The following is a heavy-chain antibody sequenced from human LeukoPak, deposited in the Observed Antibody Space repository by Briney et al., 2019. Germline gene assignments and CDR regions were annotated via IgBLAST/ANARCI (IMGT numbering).Heavy chain of an antibody. CDR1: GASISSRTNY. CDR3: ARRGSGWSY. V-gene: IGHV4-39*07. J-gene: IGHJ4*02. Sequence: SETLSLTCSVSGASISSRTNYWAWIRQPPGKGLEWIGSIYYTGTAYYSPSLKSRVTISVDTSKNQFSLKLSSVTAADTAVYYCARRGSGWSYWGQGTLVTVSS. CDR2: IYYTGTA. D-gene: IGHD6-19*01.